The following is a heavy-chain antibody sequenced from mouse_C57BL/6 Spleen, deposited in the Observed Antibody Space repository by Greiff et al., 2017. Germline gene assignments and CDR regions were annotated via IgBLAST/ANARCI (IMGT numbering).Heavy chain of an antibody. J-gene: IGHJ2*01. CDR2: INPSDSYT. CDR1: GYTFTSYW. CDR3: EKYSGSRPYYFDF. Sequence: VQLQQPGAELVKPGASVKLSCKASGYTFTSYWMQWVKQRPGQGLAWLGEINPSDSYTNYNQKFKGKATLTVDTSSSTAYMQISSLTSEDSAVYYCEKYSGSRPYYFDFWGKGTTLPGSS. D-gene: IGHD1-1*01. V-gene: IGHV1-50*01.